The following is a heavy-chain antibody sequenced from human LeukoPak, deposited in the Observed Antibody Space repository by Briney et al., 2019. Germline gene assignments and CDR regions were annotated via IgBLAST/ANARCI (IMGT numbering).Heavy chain of an antibody. J-gene: IGHJ3*02. D-gene: IGHD2-2*01. CDR1: GFTFSSYW. V-gene: IGHV3-7*01. Sequence: GGSLRLSCAASGFTFSSYWMSWVRQAPGKGLEWVANIKQDGSEKHYVDSVKGRFTISRDNAKNSLYLQMNSLRAEDTAVYYCAREGSTAPDIVVVPAAIGTGDDAFDIWGQGTMVTVSS. CDR2: IKQDGSEK. CDR3: AREGSTAPDIVVVPAAIGTGDDAFDI.